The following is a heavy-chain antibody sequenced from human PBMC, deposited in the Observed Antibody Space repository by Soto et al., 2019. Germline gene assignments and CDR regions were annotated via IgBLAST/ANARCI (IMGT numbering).Heavy chain of an antibody. CDR3: ARESGYQETIGQQLPDC. D-gene: IGHD6-13*01. CDR2: IWHDASNK. Sequence: QVQLVESGGGVVQPGGSLRLSCAASGFTFYNYGMHWVRQAPGKGLEWVAGIWHDASNKYYAGSVKGRFTISRDNSKNMLYLQINSLRADDTAAYYCARESGYQETIGQQLPDCWGQGIMVSVSS. J-gene: IGHJ4*02. CDR1: GFTFYNYG. V-gene: IGHV3-33*01.